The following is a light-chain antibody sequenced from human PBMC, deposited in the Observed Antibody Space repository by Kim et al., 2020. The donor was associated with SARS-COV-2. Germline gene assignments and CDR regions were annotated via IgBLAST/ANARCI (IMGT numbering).Light chain of an antibody. CDR3: QVWDTDTDDYV. V-gene: IGLV3-21*01. J-gene: IGLJ1*01. CDR2: YDS. CDR1: NIGGHS. Sequence: SYELTQPPSVSVAPGQTARITCGGNNIGGHSVHWYQRKPGQAPVLVIYYDSDRPSGIPERFSGSKAATTATLTISRVEAGDEADYYCQVWDTDTDDYVFGTGTKVTVL.